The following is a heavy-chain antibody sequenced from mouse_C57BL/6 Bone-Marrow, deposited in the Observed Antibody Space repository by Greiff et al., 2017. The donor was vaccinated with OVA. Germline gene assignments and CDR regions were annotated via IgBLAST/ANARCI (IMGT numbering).Heavy chain of an antibody. CDR3: ARDSSGYVGY. D-gene: IGHD3-2*02. CDR2: IYPGSGST. Sequence: LQQPGAELVKPGASVKMSCKASGYTFTRYWITWVKQRPSHGLEWIGDIYPGSGSTNYNEKFKSKATLTVDTSSSTAYMQLSSLTSEDSAVYYCARDSSGYVGYWGQGTLVTVSA. J-gene: IGHJ3*01. V-gene: IGHV1-55*01. CDR1: GYTFTRYW.